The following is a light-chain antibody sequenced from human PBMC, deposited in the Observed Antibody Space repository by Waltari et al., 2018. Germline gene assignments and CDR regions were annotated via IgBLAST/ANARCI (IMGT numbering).Light chain of an antibody. Sequence: EIVLTQSPVTLSLSPGERATLSCRASQSISTYLAWYQHKPGQAPRLLLYEASNRATGIPARFSGSGSGTDFTLTITSLEPEDFAFYYCQQRSNWPPLTFGGGTKVEIK. J-gene: IGKJ4*01. CDR1: QSISTY. CDR3: QQRSNWPPLT. V-gene: IGKV3-11*01. CDR2: EAS.